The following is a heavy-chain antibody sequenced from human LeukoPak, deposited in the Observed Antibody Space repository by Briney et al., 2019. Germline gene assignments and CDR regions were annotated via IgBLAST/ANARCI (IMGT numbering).Heavy chain of an antibody. CDR2: IKQDGSEK. V-gene: IGHV3-7*01. Sequence: GGSLRLSCAASGFSFSGYGMHWVRQAPGKGLEWVANIKQDGSEKYYVDSVKGRFTISRDNAKNSLYLQMNSLRAEDTAVYYCARAGYRSSTSCYYYFDYWGQGTLVTVSS. CDR3: ARAGYRSSTSCYYYFDY. J-gene: IGHJ4*02. CDR1: GFSFSGYG. D-gene: IGHD2-2*01.